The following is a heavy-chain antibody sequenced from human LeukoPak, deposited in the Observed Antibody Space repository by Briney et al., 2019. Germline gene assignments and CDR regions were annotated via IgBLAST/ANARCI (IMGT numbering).Heavy chain of an antibody. J-gene: IGHJ6*03. CDR2: IYSGDST. D-gene: IGHD2-15*01. Sequence: GGSLRLSCAASGFTFSYFEMNWVRQAPGKGLEWVSVIYSGDSTYYADSVKGRFTISRDNSKNTLYLQMNSLRAEDTAVYYCAKAAVVDYYYYYYMDVWGKGTTVTVSS. V-gene: IGHV3-66*02. CDR1: GFTFSYFE. CDR3: AKAAVVDYYYYYYMDV.